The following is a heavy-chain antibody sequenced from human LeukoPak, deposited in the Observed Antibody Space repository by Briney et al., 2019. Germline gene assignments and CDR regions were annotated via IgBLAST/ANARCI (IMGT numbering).Heavy chain of an antibody. CDR3: ASNYYDSSGYFYDNWFDP. Sequence: ASVKVSCKASGYTFTGYYMHWVRHAPGQGLEWMGRINPNRGGTNNAQKYQGRVTMTRDTSISTAYMELSRLRSDDTAVYYCASNYYDSSGYFYDNWFDPWGQGTLVTVSS. CDR1: GYTFTGYY. D-gene: IGHD3-22*01. CDR2: INPNRGGT. V-gene: IGHV1-2*06. J-gene: IGHJ5*02.